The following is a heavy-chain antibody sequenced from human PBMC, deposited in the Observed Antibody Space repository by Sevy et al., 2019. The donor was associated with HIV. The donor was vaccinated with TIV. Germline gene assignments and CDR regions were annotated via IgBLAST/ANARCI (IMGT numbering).Heavy chain of an antibody. CDR2: INPNSGDT. CDR3: ASPGGYRYGSLLDY. J-gene: IGHJ4*02. Sequence: ASVKVSCKASGYTFTGYFIHWVRQAPGQGLEWMGWINPNSGDTNYAQKFQGRVTVTRVTSINTAYMELSRLRSDDTAVYYCASPGGYRYGSLLDYWGQGTLVTVSS. D-gene: IGHD5-18*01. CDR1: GYTFTGYF. V-gene: IGHV1-2*02.